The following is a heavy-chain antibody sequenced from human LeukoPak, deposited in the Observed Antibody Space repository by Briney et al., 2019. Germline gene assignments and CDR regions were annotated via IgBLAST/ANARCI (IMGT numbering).Heavy chain of an antibody. J-gene: IGHJ5*02. Sequence: SESLSLTCSVSGGSISSYYWSWIRQPPGKGLEWIGYIYYSGSTNYNPSLKSRVTISVDTSKNQFSLKLSSVTAADTAVYYCARVSPYSSIWYWFDPWGQGTLVTVSS. CDR1: GGSISSYY. CDR3: ARVSPYSSIWYWFDP. CDR2: IYYSGST. D-gene: IGHD6-13*01. V-gene: IGHV4-59*01.